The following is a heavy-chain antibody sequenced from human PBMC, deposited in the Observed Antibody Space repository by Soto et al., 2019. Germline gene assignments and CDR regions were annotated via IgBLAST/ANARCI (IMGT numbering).Heavy chain of an antibody. V-gene: IGHV3-23*01. CDR2: ISGSGGTT. CDR3: AKEKSYGSSPMVDY. D-gene: IGHD5-18*01. J-gene: IGHJ4*02. CDR1: GFTFSIYA. Sequence: LSLTCAASGFTFSIYAMNWVRQAPGKGLEWVSGISGSGGTTYYADSVKGRFTISRDNSKNTMYLQMNSLRAEDTAVYYCAKEKSYGSSPMVDYWGQGALVTVSS.